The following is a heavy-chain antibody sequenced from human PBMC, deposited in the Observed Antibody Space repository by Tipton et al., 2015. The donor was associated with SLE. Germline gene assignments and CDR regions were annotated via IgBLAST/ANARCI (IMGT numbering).Heavy chain of an antibody. J-gene: IGHJ4*02. CDR1: GFTFSSYT. CDR3: ARDVKDYGNTDYWGVYYFDT. CDR2: ISSLGTYI. V-gene: IGHV3-21*01. Sequence: QLVQSGGGLVTPGESVRLSCEGSGFTFSSYTMAWVRQAPGKGLEWVSSISSLGTYIRYADSVKGRFTISRDNAKNSVYLQLNSLRVEDTALYYCARDVKDYGNTDYWGVYYFDTWGQGTVVTASS. D-gene: IGHD4/OR15-4a*01.